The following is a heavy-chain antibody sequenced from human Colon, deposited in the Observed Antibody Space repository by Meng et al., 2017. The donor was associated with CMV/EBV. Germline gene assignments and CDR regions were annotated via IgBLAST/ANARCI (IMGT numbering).Heavy chain of an antibody. CDR2: IGYDGSNK. J-gene: IGHJ4*02. Sequence: SFAASGFTFHNFGMDWVRQAPGKGLEWVAVIGYDGSNKYYADSVKGRFTVSRDNSKNTLYLQMDSLRAEDTAVYYCARLTSSWAFDYWGPGTLVTVSS. CDR3: ARLTSSWAFDY. V-gene: IGHV3-33*01. D-gene: IGHD6-13*01. CDR1: GFTFHNFG.